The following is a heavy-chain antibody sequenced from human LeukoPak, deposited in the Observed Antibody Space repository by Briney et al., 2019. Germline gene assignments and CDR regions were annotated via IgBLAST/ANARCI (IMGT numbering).Heavy chain of an antibody. CDR1: GFTVSSNY. CDR3: ARVFQYYDFWSGLDYYYYMDV. V-gene: IGHV3-53*01. J-gene: IGHJ6*03. CDR2: IYSGGST. D-gene: IGHD3-3*01. Sequence: PGGSLRLSCAASGFTVSSNYMSWVRQAPGKGLEWVSVIYSGGSTYYADSVKGRFTISRDNAKNSLYLQMNSLRAEDTAVYYCARVFQYYDFWSGLDYYYYMDVWGKGTTVTVSS.